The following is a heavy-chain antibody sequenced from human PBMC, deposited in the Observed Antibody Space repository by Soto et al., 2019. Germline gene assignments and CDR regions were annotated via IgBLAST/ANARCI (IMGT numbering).Heavy chain of an antibody. J-gene: IGHJ6*03. V-gene: IGHV3-9*01. D-gene: IGHD6-13*01. CDR2: ISWNSGSI. CDR3: AKGPLGIAAGGDYYYYMDV. CDR1: GFTFDDYA. Sequence: GGSLRLSCAASGFTFDDYAMHWVRQAPGKGLEWVSGISWNSGSIGYADSVKGRFTISRDNAKNSLYLQMNSLRAEDTALYFCAKGPLGIAAGGDYYYYMDVWGKGTTVTV.